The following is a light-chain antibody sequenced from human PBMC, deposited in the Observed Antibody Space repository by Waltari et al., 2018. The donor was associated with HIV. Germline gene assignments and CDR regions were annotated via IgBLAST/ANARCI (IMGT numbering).Light chain of an antibody. V-gene: IGLV2-14*01. CDR1: SSDVGGYNY. CDR3: NSYTKNNTWV. J-gene: IGLJ3*02. Sequence: QSALTQPASVSGSPGQSITISCTGTSSDVGGYNYFSWYQQSPGKAPKLMIYEVSNRPSGVSNRFSGSKSVSTASLTISGLQAEDEADYYCNSYTKNNTWVFGGGTKLTVL. CDR2: EVS.